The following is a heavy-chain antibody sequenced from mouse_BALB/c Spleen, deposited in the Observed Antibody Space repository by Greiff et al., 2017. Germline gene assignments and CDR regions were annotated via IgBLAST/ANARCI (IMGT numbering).Heavy chain of an antibody. V-gene: IGHV1-69*02. J-gene: IGHJ4*01. Sequence: QVQLQQPGAELVRPGASVKLSCKASGYTFTSYWINWVKQRPGQGLEWIGNIYPSDSYTNYNQKFKGKATLTVDTSSSTAYMQLSSLTSEDSAVYYCTSGGNAMDYWGQGTSVTVSS. CDR3: TSGGNAMDY. D-gene: IGHD2-14*01. CDR1: GYTFTSYW. CDR2: IYPSDSYT.